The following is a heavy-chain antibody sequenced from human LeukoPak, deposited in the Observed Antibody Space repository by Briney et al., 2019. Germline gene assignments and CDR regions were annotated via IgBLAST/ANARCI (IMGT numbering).Heavy chain of an antibody. CDR3: AGVRSENTYGYVDY. J-gene: IGHJ4*02. V-gene: IGHV3-66*01. Sequence: GGSLRLSCAAAGLTVSINYMSWVRQVPGEGLEWVSVFYNGINTYYADSVKGRFTTSRDNSKNTLYLQMNSLRGEDTAVYFCAGVRSENTYGYVDYWGQGTLVTVSS. D-gene: IGHD5-18*01. CDR1: GLTVSINY. CDR2: FYNGINT.